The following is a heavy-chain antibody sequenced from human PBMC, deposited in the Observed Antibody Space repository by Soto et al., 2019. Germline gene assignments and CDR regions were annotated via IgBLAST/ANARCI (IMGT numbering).Heavy chain of an antibody. CDR3: ARSSDTAMVDY. J-gene: IGHJ4*02. V-gene: IGHV4-30-4*01. D-gene: IGHD5-18*01. CDR2: IYYSGST. CDR1: GGSISSGGYS. Sequence: SETLSLTCAVSGGSISSGGYSWSWIRQPPGKGLEWIGYIYYSGSTYYNPSLKSRVTISVDTSKNQFSLKLSSVTAADTAVYYCARSSDTAMVDYWGQGTLVTVSS.